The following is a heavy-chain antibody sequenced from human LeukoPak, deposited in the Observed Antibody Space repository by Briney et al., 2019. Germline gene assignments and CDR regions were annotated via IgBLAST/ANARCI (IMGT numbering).Heavy chain of an antibody. J-gene: IGHJ4*02. Sequence: GGSPRLSCAASGFTFSDYYMSWIRQAPGKGLEWVSYISSSGSTIYYADSVKGRFTISRDNAKNSLYLQMNSLRAEDTAVYYCARDLRSSWYYFDHWGQGTLVTVSS. CDR1: GFTFSDYY. D-gene: IGHD6-13*01. CDR2: ISSSGSTI. CDR3: ARDLRSSWYYFDH. V-gene: IGHV3-11*01.